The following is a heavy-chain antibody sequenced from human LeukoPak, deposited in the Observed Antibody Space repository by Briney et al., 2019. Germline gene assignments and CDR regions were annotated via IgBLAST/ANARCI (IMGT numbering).Heavy chain of an antibody. J-gene: IGHJ4*02. CDR2: IYNTGST. Sequence: SDTLSLTCTVSGGXTSSYYCGWIRQPPGKGLECIGYIYNTGSTDYNPSLKSRVTISLDTSRNQFSLKLSSVTAADTAVYYCARLIPASSWLYFDYWGQGTLVTVSS. D-gene: IGHD6-13*01. CDR1: GGXTSSYY. CDR3: ARLIPASSWLYFDY. V-gene: IGHV4-59*08.